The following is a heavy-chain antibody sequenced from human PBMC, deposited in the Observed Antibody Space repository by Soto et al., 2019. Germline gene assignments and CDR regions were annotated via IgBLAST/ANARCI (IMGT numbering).Heavy chain of an antibody. V-gene: IGHV3-23*01. Sequence: EVQLLESGGGLVQPGGSLRLSCAASGFTFSSYAMSWVRQAPGKGLEWVSAISGSGGSTYYADSVKGRFTISRDNCKNTLYLQMNRLRAEDTAVYYCAKRGYCSGGSCPNFDYWGQGTLVTVSS. CDR3: AKRGYCSGGSCPNFDY. CDR2: ISGSGGST. CDR1: GFTFSSYA. J-gene: IGHJ4*02. D-gene: IGHD2-15*01.